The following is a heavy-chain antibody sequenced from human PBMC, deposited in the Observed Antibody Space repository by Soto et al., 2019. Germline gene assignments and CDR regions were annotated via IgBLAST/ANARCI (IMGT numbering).Heavy chain of an antibody. J-gene: IGHJ5*02. Sequence: SETLSLTCTVSGGSISSYYWSWIRQPPGKGLEWIGYIYYSGSTNYNPSLKSRVTISVDTSKNQFSLKLSSVTAADTAVYYCARVASSAYSSSAWFDPWGQGTLVTVS. CDR3: ARVASSAYSSSAWFDP. D-gene: IGHD6-6*01. CDR2: IYYSGST. CDR1: GGSISSYY. V-gene: IGHV4-59*01.